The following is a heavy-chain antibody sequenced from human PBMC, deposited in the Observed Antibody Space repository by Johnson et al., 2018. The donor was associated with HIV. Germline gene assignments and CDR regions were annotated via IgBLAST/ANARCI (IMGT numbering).Heavy chain of an antibody. CDR2: IFSGGST. D-gene: IGHD2-21*01. CDR1: QFTFSSYY. V-gene: IGHV3-66*04. Sequence: VQLVESGGGLAKPAWSPRLSCAASQFTFSSYYMSWVRQAPGKGLEWVSVIFSGGSTYYADSVNGRFTISRDNSKNSLYLQMNRLRAEDTAMYYCARRMVVGYHAFDIWGQGTMVTVSS. CDR3: ARRMVVGYHAFDI. J-gene: IGHJ3*02.